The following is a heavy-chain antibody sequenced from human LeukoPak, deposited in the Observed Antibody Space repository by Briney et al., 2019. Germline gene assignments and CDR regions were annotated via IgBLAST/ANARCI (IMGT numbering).Heavy chain of an antibody. CDR1: GFTVSSKY. Sequence: PGGSLRLSCAASGFTVSSKYMTWVRQVPGKGLEWVSVIYSDGSTYYADSVKGRFAISRDNSKNTLYLQMNSLRAEDTTVYYCARDPQSSQQLVSYWGQGTLVTVSS. V-gene: IGHV3-53*01. J-gene: IGHJ4*02. CDR2: IYSDGST. D-gene: IGHD6-13*01. CDR3: ARDPQSSQQLVSY.